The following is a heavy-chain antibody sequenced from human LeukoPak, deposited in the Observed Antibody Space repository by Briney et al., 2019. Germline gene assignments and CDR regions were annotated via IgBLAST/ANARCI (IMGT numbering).Heavy chain of an antibody. D-gene: IGHD2/OR15-2a*01. CDR2: ISAYNVNT. CDR3: ARDCNSGNCYSDS. CDR1: GYTFTSYG. Sequence: ASVKVSCKASGYTFTSYGISWVRQAPGQGLEWMGWISAYNVNTNDAQKLQGRVTMTTDTSTTTAYMELRSLRSDDTAVYYCARDCNSGNCYSDSWGQGTLVTVSS. V-gene: IGHV1-18*01. J-gene: IGHJ4*02.